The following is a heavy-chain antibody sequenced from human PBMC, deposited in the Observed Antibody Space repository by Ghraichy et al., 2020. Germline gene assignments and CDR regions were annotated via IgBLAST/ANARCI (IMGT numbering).Heavy chain of an antibody. CDR3: AKDPAWAYCGGDCYSGTDY. CDR1: GFTFSSYA. V-gene: IGHV3-23*01. D-gene: IGHD2-21*02. CDR2: ISGSGGST. J-gene: IGHJ4*02. Sequence: GGSLRLSCAASGFTFSSYAMSWVRQAPGKGLEWVSAISGSGGSTYYADSVKGRFTISRDNSKNTLYLQMNSLRAEDTAVYYCAKDPAWAYCGGDCYSGTDYWGQGTLVTVSS.